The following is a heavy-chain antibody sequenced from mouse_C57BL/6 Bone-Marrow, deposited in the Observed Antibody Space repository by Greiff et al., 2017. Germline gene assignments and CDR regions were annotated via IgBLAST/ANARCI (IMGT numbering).Heavy chain of an antibody. V-gene: IGHV1-18*01. D-gene: IGHD2-3*01. CDR3: ARRKWLLRGYAMDY. Sequence: EVHLVESGPELVKPGASVKIPCKASGYTFTDYNMDWVKQSHGKSLEWIGDINPNNGGTIYNQKFKGKATLTVDKSSSTAYMELRSLTSEDTAVYYCARRKWLLRGYAMDYWGQGTSGTGSS. CDR1: GYTFTDYN. J-gene: IGHJ4*01. CDR2: INPNNGGT.